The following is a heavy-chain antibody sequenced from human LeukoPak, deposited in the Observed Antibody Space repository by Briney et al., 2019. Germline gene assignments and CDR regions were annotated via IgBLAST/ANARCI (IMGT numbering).Heavy chain of an antibody. CDR2: IRTKTYGGTT. V-gene: IGHV3-49*04. Sequence: GGSLRLSCTASGFTFGDYAMTWVRQAPGKGLEWVGFIRTKTYGGTTEYAASVKGRFTISRDDSKTIAYLQMNSLKTDDTAVYYCTRGYSGSFHWGQGTPVTVSS. CDR1: GFTFGDYA. J-gene: IGHJ4*02. CDR3: TRGYSGSFH. D-gene: IGHD5-12*01.